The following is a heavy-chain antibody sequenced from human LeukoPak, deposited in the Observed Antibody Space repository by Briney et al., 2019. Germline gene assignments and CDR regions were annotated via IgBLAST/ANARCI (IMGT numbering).Heavy chain of an antibody. CDR1: GFTFSDYA. D-gene: IGHD6-19*01. V-gene: IGHV3-23*01. J-gene: IGHJ4*02. Sequence: GGSLRLSCAASGFTFSDYAMNWVRQAPGKGLDWVSGISGSGGSTYYADSVEGRFTISRDNSKNTLYLQMNSLRAEDTALYYCAKEYSSGWYDWGQGTLLTVSS. CDR2: ISGSGGST. CDR3: AKEYSSGWYD.